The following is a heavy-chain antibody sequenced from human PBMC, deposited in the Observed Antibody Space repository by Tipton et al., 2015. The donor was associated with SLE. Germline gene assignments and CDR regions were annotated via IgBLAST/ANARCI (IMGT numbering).Heavy chain of an antibody. V-gene: IGHV3-33*01. Sequence: RSLRLSCAASGFTFSSYGMHWVRQAPGKGLEWVAVIWYDGSNKYYADSVKGRFTISRDNSKNTLYLQMNSLRAEDTAVYYCARDEIVGATRFDYWGQGTLVTVSS. CDR1: GFTFSSYG. J-gene: IGHJ4*02. CDR3: ARDEIVGATRFDY. CDR2: IWYDGSNK. D-gene: IGHD1-26*01.